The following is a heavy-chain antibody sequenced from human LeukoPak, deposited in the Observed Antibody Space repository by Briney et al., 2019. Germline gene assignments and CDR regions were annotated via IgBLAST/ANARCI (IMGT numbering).Heavy chain of an antibody. CDR1: GFTFSSYA. CDR3: WVPGTSYLDY. D-gene: IGHD1-7*01. J-gene: IGHJ4*02. Sequence: GGSLRLSCAASGFTFSSYAMHWVRQAPGKGLEWVAVISYDGSNKYYADSVKGRFTISRDNSKNTLYLQMNSLRAEDTAVDYCWVPGTSYLDYWAQGTLVTVSS. V-gene: IGHV3-30-3*01. CDR2: ISYDGSNK.